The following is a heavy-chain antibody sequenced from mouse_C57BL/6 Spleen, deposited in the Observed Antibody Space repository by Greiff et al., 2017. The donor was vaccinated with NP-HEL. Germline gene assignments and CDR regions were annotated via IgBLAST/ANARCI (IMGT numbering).Heavy chain of an antibody. J-gene: IGHJ3*01. CDR3: ASFYGSSYGWFAY. D-gene: IGHD1-1*01. CDR2: IDPSDSYT. V-gene: IGHV1-69*01. Sequence: QVQLQQPGAELVMPGASVKLSCKASGYTFTSYWLHWVKQRPGPGLEWIGEIDPSDSYTTYNQKFKGKSTLTVDKSSSTAYMQLSSLTSEDSAVYYCASFYGSSYGWFAYWGQGTLVTVSA. CDR1: GYTFTSYW.